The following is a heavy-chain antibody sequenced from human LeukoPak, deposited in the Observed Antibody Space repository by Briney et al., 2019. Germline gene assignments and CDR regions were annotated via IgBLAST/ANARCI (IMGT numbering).Heavy chain of an antibody. CDR3: ARVSYGDRGDYYYYMDV. CDR2: ISSSGSTI. D-gene: IGHD5-18*01. V-gene: IGHV3-48*03. J-gene: IGHJ6*03. Sequence: GGSLRLSCAASGLTFSSYEMNWVRQAPGKGLEWVSYISSSGSTIYYADSVKGRFTISRDNAKNSLYLQMNSLRAEDTAVYYCARVSYGDRGDYYYYMDVWGKGTTVTISS. CDR1: GLTFSSYE.